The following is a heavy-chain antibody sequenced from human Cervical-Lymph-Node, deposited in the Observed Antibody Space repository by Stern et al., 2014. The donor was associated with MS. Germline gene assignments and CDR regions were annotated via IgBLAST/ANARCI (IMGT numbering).Heavy chain of an antibody. Sequence: QVQLVESGAEVKKPGASVKVSCKASGDTFASYPIHWLRQAPGQGPVWLGIVNPTDGRTTYAQTFQGRVTMTRYTSTRTVYMELSSLRAEDTAMYFCANPLPYANWGQGTRVTVSS. D-gene: IGHD4-17*01. J-gene: IGHJ1*01. CDR3: ANPLPYAN. CDR1: GDTFASYP. V-gene: IGHV1-46*03. CDR2: VNPTDGRT.